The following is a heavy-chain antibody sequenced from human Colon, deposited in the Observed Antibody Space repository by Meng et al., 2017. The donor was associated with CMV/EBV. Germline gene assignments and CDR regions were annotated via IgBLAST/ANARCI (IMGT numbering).Heavy chain of an antibody. CDR2: IHYTETT. Sequence: QLQDPGPGLVKPPEPLSLTCTVSGDSISSGRHFWGWIRQAPGKGLEWIATIHYTETTHYNPSLKSRITISVDTSKNQISLKVNSVTAADTAMYYCAADISTAWFYYWGQGTLVTVSS. D-gene: IGHD2-2*01. V-gene: IGHV4-39*07. CDR3: AADISTAWFYY. J-gene: IGHJ4*02. CDR1: GDSISSGRHF.